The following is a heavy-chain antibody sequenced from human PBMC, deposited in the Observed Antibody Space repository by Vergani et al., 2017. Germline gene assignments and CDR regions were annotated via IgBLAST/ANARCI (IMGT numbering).Heavy chain of an antibody. V-gene: IGHV3-9*01. CDR1: GFTFDDYA. CDR3: ARLGGDYYYYGMDV. CDR2: ISWNSGSI. J-gene: IGHJ6*02. Sequence: EVQLVESGGVVVQPGRSLRLSCAASGFTFDDYAMHWVRQAPGKGLEWVSGISWNSGSIGYADSVKGRFTISRDNAKNSLYLQMNSLRAEDTALYYCARLGGDYYYYGMDVWGQGTTVTVSS. D-gene: IGHD3-16*01.